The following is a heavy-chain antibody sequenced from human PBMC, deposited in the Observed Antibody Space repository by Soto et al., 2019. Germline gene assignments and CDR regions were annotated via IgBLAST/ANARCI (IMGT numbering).Heavy chain of an antibody. CDR1: GFTFSSYG. CDR2: ISYDGSNK. V-gene: IGHV3-30*03. J-gene: IGHJ4*02. CDR3: ARGEIAAHRIDY. Sequence: GGSLRLSCAASGFTFSSYGMHWVRQAPGKGLEWVAVISYDGSNKYYADSVKGRFTISRDNSKNTLYLQMNSLRAGDTAVYYCARGEIAAHRIDYWGQGTLVTVSS. D-gene: IGHD6-6*01.